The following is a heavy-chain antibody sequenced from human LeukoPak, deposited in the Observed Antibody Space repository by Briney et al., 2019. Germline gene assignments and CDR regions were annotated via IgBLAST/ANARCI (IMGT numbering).Heavy chain of an antibody. CDR1: GGSISSGDYY. D-gene: IGHD3-22*01. CDR2: IYYSGST. Sequence: PSETLSLTCTVSGGSISSGDYYWSWIRQPPGKGLEWIGYIYYSGSTYYNPSLKSRVTISVDTSKNQFSLKLSSVTAADTAVYYCARVRYYYDSSGQNFDYRGQGTLVTVSS. J-gene: IGHJ4*02. CDR3: ARVRYYYDSSGQNFDY. V-gene: IGHV4-30-4*01.